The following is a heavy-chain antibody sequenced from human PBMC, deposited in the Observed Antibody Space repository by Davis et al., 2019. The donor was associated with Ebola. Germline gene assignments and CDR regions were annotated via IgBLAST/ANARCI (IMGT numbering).Heavy chain of an antibody. CDR2: MNPHSGGT. J-gene: IGHJ4*02. CDR3: ARLGSSSCPNDY. V-gene: IGHV1-2*06. D-gene: IGHD6-19*01. Sequence: ASVKVSCKASGYTFTAYHMHWVRQAPGQGLEWMGRMNPHSGGTNYAQTFQGRVTMISDTSISTAYMELSRLTYDDTAMYYCARLGSSSCPNDYWGQGTLVTVSS. CDR1: GYTFTAYH.